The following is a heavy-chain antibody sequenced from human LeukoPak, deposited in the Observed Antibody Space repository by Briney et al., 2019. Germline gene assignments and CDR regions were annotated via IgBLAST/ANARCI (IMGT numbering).Heavy chain of an antibody. CDR3: ARAGRAVTSHFDS. CDR1: GYTFTDFG. V-gene: IGHV1-18*04. CDR2: IGAYNGDT. J-gene: IGHJ4*02. Sequence: ASVKVSCKASGYTFTDFGITWVRQAPGQGLEWVGWIGAYNGDTNSAQKVQGRVTLTTDPSTSTAYMELKSLRSDDTAVYFCARAGRAVTSHFDSWGQETRVTVSS. D-gene: IGHD4-17*01.